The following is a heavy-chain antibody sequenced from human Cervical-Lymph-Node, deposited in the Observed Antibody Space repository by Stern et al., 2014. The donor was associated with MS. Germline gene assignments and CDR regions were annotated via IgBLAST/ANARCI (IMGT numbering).Heavy chain of an antibody. J-gene: IGHJ3*02. D-gene: IGHD6-6*01. Sequence: QVQLQESGPGLVKPSGTLSLTCAVSGGSISSSNWWSWVRQPPGKGLEWIGEIYHSGSTNYNPSLKRRVTISEDKYKNQFSLKLSSVTAADTAVYYCAREGYSSSYDAFDIWGQGTMVTVSS. CDR3: AREGYSSSYDAFDI. CDR1: GGSISSSNW. V-gene: IGHV4-4*02. CDR2: IYHSGST.